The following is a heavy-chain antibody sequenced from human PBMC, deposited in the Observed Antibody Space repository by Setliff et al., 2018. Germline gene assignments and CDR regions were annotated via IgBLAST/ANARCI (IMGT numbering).Heavy chain of an antibody. CDR3: AASRAYTGAVEEWFLPKTFDF. CDR2: FYFRGSH. CDR1: GGSISTPYYY. Sequence: SETLSLTCTVSGGSISTPYYYWSWIRQAPGKGLEWIGDFYFRGSHYYKPSLESRLSITVDTSKNQLSLTLTSVTAADTAIYYCAASRAYTGAVEEWFLPKTFDFWGQGSPVTVSS. J-gene: IGHJ4*02. V-gene: IGHV4-30-4*08. D-gene: IGHD3-10*01.